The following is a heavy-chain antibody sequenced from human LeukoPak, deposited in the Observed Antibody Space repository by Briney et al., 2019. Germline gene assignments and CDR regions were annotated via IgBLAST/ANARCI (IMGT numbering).Heavy chain of an antibody. V-gene: IGHV4-34*01. CDR2: INHSGST. D-gene: IGHD2-2*01. J-gene: IGHJ3*02. Sequence: SETLSLTCAVYGGSFSGYYWSWIRQPPGKGLEWIGEINHSGSTNYNPSLKGRVTISVDTSKNQFSLKLSSVTAADTAVYYCARGWAVCSSTSCYDAFDIWGQGTMVTVSS. CDR3: ARGWAVCSSTSCYDAFDI. CDR1: GGSFSGYY.